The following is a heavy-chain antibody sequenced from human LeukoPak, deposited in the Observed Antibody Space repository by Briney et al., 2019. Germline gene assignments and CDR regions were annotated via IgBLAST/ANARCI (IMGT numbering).Heavy chain of an antibody. V-gene: IGHV3-73*01. J-gene: IGHJ6*03. CDR3: TLSYSSSSSTDYYYYMDV. D-gene: IGHD6-6*01. Sequence: GGSLTLSCAASGFTFSGSAMHWVRQASGKGLEWVGRIRSKANSYATAYAASVKGRFTISRDDSKNTAYLQMNSLKTEDTAVYYCTLSYSSSSSTDYYYYMDVWGKGTTVTVSS. CDR1: GFTFSGSA. CDR2: IRSKANSYAT.